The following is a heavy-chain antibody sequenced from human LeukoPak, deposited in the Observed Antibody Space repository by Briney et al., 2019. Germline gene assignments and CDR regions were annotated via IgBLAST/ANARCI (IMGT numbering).Heavy chain of an antibody. CDR1: GFTFSSYA. V-gene: IGHV3-23*01. D-gene: IGHD6-19*01. CDR2: ISGSGGST. CDR3: AKALRGGWTRFDY. J-gene: IGHJ4*02. Sequence: GGSLRLSCAASGFTFSSYAMSWVRQAPGKGLEWSSAISGSGGSTYYADSVKGRFTISRDNSKNTLYLQMNSLRAEDTAVYYCAKALRGGWTRFDYWGQGALVTVSS.